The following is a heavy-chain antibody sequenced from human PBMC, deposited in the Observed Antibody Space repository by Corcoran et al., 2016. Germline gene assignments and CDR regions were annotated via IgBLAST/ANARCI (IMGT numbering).Heavy chain of an antibody. Sequence: QVQLVQSGAEVKEPGASVKVSCKASGYTFTTYAIHWVRQAPGQRLEWMGWINGGNGNTKYAQKFQGRVTITRDSSASTAYMELSTLSSEDTAVYYWARGNYGYYWGQGTRVTVSS. V-gene: IGHV1-3*01. D-gene: IGHD4-17*01. CDR2: INGGNGNT. CDR1: GYTFTTYA. J-gene: IGHJ4*02. CDR3: ARGNYGYY.